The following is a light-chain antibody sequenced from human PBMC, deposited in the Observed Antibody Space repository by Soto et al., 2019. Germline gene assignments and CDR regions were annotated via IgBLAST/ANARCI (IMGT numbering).Light chain of an antibody. CDR1: QDIVRW. J-gene: IGKJ1*01. CDR3: QHSTTWT. V-gene: IGKV1-12*01. Sequence: DIQMTQSPSFVSASVGDRFTIAFRASQDIVRWLAWLQQKPGEAPRLLIYATSSLHSGVPSRFSGTGSGTDFTLTISSLQPEDFATYSCQHSTTWTFGQGTKVDI. CDR2: ATS.